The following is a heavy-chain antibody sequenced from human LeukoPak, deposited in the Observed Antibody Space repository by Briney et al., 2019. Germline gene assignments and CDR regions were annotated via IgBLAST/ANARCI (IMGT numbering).Heavy chain of an antibody. CDR2: IYPGDSDT. CDR1: GYSFTSYW. Sequence: GESLKISCKGSGYSFTSYWIGWVRQMPGKGLEWMGIIYPGDSDTRYSPSFQGQVTISADKSISTAYLQWSSLKASDTAMYCCARHRGYYDILTGYYIPGWFDPWGQGTLVTVSS. J-gene: IGHJ5*02. D-gene: IGHD3-9*01. V-gene: IGHV5-51*01. CDR3: ARHRGYYDILTGYYIPGWFDP.